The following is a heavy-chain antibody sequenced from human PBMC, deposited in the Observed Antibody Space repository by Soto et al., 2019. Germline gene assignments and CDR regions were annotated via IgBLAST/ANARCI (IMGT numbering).Heavy chain of an antibody. Sequence: PSETLSLTCFVSGGSVTSHHWSWIRQFPGQGLEWIAYTYYTGSTNYNPSLKSRVTISLDTSKNQFSLKLSSVTAADTAVYYCARDSIFDGYSSDYYYYYGMDVWGQGTTVTVSS. V-gene: IGHV4-59*02. D-gene: IGHD6-19*01. CDR3: ARDSIFDGYSSDYYYYYGMDV. J-gene: IGHJ6*02. CDR1: GGSVTSHH. CDR2: TYYTGST.